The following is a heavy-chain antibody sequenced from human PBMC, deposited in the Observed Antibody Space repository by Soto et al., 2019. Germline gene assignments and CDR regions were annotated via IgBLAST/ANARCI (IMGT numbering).Heavy chain of an antibody. D-gene: IGHD6-19*01. Sequence: QVQLVESGGGVVQPGRSLRLSCAASGFTFSSYGMHWVRQAPGKGLVWVAVISYDGSNKYYADSVKGRFTISRDNSKNTLYLQMNSLRAEDTAVYYCAKDLGQQWLVPPGDWGQGTLVTVSS. J-gene: IGHJ4*02. V-gene: IGHV3-30*18. CDR2: ISYDGSNK. CDR1: GFTFSSYG. CDR3: AKDLGQQWLVPPGD.